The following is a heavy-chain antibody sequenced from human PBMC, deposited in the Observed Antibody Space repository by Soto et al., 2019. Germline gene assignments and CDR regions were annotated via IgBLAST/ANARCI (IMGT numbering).Heavy chain of an antibody. CDR3: ARRGYRYGHGSLWLDY. CDR1: GFTFSTYA. D-gene: IGHD5-18*01. J-gene: IGHJ4*02. Sequence: GGSLRLSCAASGFTFSTYAMHWVRQAPGKGLEWVAVISHDGTNKYYADSVKGRFTISRDNSKNTVFLQMDSLRAEDTAVYRCARRGYRYGHGSLWLDYWGQGTLVTVSS. CDR2: ISHDGTNK. V-gene: IGHV3-30-3*01.